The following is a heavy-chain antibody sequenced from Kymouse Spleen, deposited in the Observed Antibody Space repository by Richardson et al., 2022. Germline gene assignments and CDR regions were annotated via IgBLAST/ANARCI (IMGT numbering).Heavy chain of an antibody. CDR3: AKVYYGSGSYLLLLRYGR. V-gene: IGHV3-9*01. D-gene: IGHD3-10*01. CDR2: ISWNSGSI. CDR1: GFTFDDYA. Sequence: EVQLVESGGGLVQPGRSLRLSCAASGFTFDDYAMHWVRQAPGKGLEWVSGISWNSGSIGYADSVKGRFTISRDNAKNSLYLQMNSLRAEDTALYYCAKVYYGSGSYLLLLRYGRLGPRDHGHRLL. J-gene: IGHJ6*02.